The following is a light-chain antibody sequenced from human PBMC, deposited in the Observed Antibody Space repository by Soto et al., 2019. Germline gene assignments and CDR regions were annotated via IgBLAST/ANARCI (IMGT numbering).Light chain of an antibody. Sequence: QSVLTQPPSASAAPGQKVTISCSGSSSNIGSKYVYWYQQFPGTAPKLLIYDNNKRPSGIPDRFSGSKSGTSATLAITGLQTGDEADYYCGTWDSSLSAWVFGGGTKLTVL. J-gene: IGLJ3*02. V-gene: IGLV1-51*01. CDR1: SSNIGSKY. CDR3: GTWDSSLSAWV. CDR2: DNN.